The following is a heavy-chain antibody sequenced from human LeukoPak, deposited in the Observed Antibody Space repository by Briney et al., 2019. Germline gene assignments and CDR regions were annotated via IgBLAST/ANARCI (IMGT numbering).Heavy chain of an antibody. CDR1: GFTFRSYW. CDR2: IKEDGSEK. J-gene: IGHJ4*02. D-gene: IGHD4-17*01. V-gene: IGHV3-7*01. Sequence: GGSLRLSCAASGFTFRSYWMGWVRQAPGKGREWEANIKEDGSEKYYVDSVKGRFTISRDNAKNSMYLQMNSLRAADTAVYYCARDGDGHGDDYDYWGQGSLVTVSS. CDR3: ARDGDGHGDDYDY.